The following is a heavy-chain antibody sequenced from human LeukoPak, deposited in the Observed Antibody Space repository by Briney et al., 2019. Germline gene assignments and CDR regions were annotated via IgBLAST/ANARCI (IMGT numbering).Heavy chain of an antibody. CDR3: AKGGPLVVVVAAFDY. Sequence: GGSLRLSCAASGFTFSSYAMSWVRRAPGKGLEWVSAISGSGGSTYYADSVKGRFTISRDNSKNTLYLQMNSLRAEDTAVYYCAKGGPLVVVVAAFDYWGQGTLVTVSS. CDR1: GFTFSSYA. J-gene: IGHJ4*02. CDR2: ISGSGGST. V-gene: IGHV3-23*01. D-gene: IGHD2-15*01.